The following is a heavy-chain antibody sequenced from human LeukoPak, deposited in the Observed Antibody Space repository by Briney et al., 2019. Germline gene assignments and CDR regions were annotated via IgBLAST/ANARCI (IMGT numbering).Heavy chain of an antibody. V-gene: IGHV3-53*01. D-gene: IGHD5-18*01. Sequence: GGSLRLSCTASGFSVSSNYMSWVRQAPGRGLEWVSTIYSGGGTYYADSVKGRFTISRDNSKTTLYLQMNSLRAEDTAVYYCARGEDTAKNAFDIWGQGTLVTVSS. CDR2: IYSGGGT. CDR3: ARGEDTAKNAFDI. CDR1: GFSVSSNY. J-gene: IGHJ3*02.